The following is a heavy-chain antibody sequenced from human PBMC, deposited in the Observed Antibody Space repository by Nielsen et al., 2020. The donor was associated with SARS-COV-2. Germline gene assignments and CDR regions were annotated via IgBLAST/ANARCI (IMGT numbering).Heavy chain of an antibody. D-gene: IGHD3-10*01. CDR3: AKDTGPYGSGSQIDY. V-gene: IGHV3-9*01. CDR2: ISWNSGSI. CDR1: GFTFDDYA. J-gene: IGHJ4*02. Sequence: GGSLRLSCAASGFTFDDYAMHWVRQAPGKGLEWVSGISWNSGSIGYADSVKGRFTISRDNAKNSLYLQMNSLRAEDTALYYCAKDTGPYGSGSQIDYWGQGTLVTVSS.